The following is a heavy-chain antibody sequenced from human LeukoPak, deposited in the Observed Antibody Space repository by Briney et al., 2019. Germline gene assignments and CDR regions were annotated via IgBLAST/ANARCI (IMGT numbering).Heavy chain of an antibody. J-gene: IGHJ4*02. V-gene: IGHV4-59*01. D-gene: IGHD6-19*01. CDR1: GGPISSYY. Sequence: SETLSLTCTVSGGPISSYYWSWIRQPPGKGLEWIGYIYYSGSTNYNPSLKSRVTISVDTSKNQFSLKLSSVTAEDTAVYYCARSKSIAVAGYYWGQGTLVTVSS. CDR2: IYYSGST. CDR3: ARSKSIAVAGYY.